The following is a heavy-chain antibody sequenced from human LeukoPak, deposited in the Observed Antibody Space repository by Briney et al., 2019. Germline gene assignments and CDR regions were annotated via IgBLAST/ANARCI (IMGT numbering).Heavy chain of an antibody. CDR1: GGSISSYY. D-gene: IGHD2-8*01. CDR2: IYTSGST. J-gene: IGHJ5*02. CDR3: ARTGCTNGVCYTGTNWFDH. V-gene: IGHV4-4*07. Sequence: SETLSLTCTVSGGSISSYYWSWIRQPAGKGLEWIGRIYTSGSTNYNPSLKSRVTMSVDTSKNQFSLKLSSVTAADTAVYYCARTGCTNGVCYTGTNWFDHWGQGTLVTVSS.